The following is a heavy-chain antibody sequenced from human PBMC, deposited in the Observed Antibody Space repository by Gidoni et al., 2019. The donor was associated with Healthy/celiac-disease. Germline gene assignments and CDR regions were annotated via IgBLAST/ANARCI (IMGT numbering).Heavy chain of an antibody. CDR1: GYTFNSYA. CDR3: ARDGVWGYSYGKFDY. D-gene: IGHD5-18*01. CDR2: INDGNGNT. V-gene: IGHV1-3*01. J-gene: IGHJ4*02. Sequence: QAQLVQSGAEVKKPGASVKVSCKASGYTFNSYAMHWVRQAPGQRLEWMGWINDGNGNTKYSQKFQGRVMSDTAGTCYYMELSSLRSEDTAVYYCARDGVWGYSYGKFDYWGQGTLVTVSS.